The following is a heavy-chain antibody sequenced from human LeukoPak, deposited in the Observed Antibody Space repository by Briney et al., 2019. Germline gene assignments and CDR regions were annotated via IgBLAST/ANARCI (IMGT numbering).Heavy chain of an antibody. V-gene: IGHV4-34*01. Sequence: PSETLSLSCAVYGGSFSGYYWSWIRQPPGKGLEWIGEINHSGSNNYHPSLKRRVTISVNTSKNQFSLKLSSVTAADTAVYYCARGPRSRWLQLYYYYMDVWGKGTTVTVSS. CDR3: ARGPRSRWLQLYYYYMDV. D-gene: IGHD5-24*01. CDR1: GGSFSGYY. J-gene: IGHJ6*03. CDR2: INHSGSN.